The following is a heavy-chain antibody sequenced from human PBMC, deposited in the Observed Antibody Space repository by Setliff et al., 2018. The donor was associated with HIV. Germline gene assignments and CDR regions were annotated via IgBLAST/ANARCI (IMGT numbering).Heavy chain of an antibody. J-gene: IGHJ3*02. CDR1: GGSISSGSYY. D-gene: IGHD5-18*01. CDR3: ARLEVNPSYGGAFDI. Sequence: SETLSLTCTVSGGSISSGSYYWSWIRQPAGKGLEWIGHIHTSGSTNYNPSLKSRVTISVDTSKNQFSLKLSSVTAADTAVYYCARLEVNPSYGGAFDIWGQGTMVTVSS. V-gene: IGHV4-61*09. CDR2: IHTSGST.